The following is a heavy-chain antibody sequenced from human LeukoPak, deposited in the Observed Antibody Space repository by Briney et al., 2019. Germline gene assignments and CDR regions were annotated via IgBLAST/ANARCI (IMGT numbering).Heavy chain of an antibody. CDR3: ARGLDSGSYFTCFDY. J-gene: IGHJ4*02. CDR2: INHSGST. V-gene: IGHV4-34*01. D-gene: IGHD1-26*01. Sequence: SETLSLTCAVYGGSFSGYYWSWIRQPPGKGLEWIGEINHSGSTNYNPSLKSRVTISVDTSKNQFSLKLSPVTAADTAVYYCARGLDSGSYFTCFDYWGQGTLVTVSS. CDR1: GGSFSGYY.